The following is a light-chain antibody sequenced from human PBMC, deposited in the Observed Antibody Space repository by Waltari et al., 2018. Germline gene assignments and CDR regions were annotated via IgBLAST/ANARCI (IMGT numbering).Light chain of an antibody. CDR2: DVS. CDR1: SSDVGFYNY. CDR3: SSSAGSSSWV. J-gene: IGLJ3*02. V-gene: IGLV2-14*03. Sequence: GQSITISCTGTSSDVGFYNYVSWYQQHPGKAPKLMIYDVSERPSGVSNRFSGSKSGNTASLTNSGLQAEDEADYYCSSSAGSSSWVFGGGTKLTVL.